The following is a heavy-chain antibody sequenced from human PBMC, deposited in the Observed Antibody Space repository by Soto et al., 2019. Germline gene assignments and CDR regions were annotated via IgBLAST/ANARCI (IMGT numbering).Heavy chain of an antibody. D-gene: IGHD6-13*01. CDR2: IYPGDSDT. J-gene: IGHJ6*02. CDR3: ARHNFAFDSSSWHVLHYYYYGMDV. Sequence: PGESLKISCKGSGYSFTSYWIGWVRQMPGKGLEWMGIIYPGDSDTRYSPSFQGQVTISADKSISTAYLQWSSLKASDTAMYYCARHNFAFDSSSWHVLHYYYYGMDVWGQGTTVTVSS. CDR1: GYSFTSYW. V-gene: IGHV5-51*01.